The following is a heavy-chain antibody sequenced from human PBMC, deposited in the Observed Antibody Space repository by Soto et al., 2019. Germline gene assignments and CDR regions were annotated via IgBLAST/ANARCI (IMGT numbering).Heavy chain of an antibody. CDR3: ARGLKNYYAMDV. V-gene: IGHV3-74*01. Sequence: EVQLVESGGGLVQPGGSLRLSCAASGFTFNSYWMHWVRQAPGKGLVWVSRLNSDGSSKYYGDSMKGRITISRDNAENTVYLQMNSLRDEDTAVYFCARGLKNYYAMDVWGQGTTVTVSS. D-gene: IGHD3-16*01. J-gene: IGHJ6*02. CDR2: LNSDGSSK. CDR1: GFTFNSYW.